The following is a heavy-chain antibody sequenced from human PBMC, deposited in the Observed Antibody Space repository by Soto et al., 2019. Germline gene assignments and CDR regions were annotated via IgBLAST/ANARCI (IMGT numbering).Heavy chain of an antibody. D-gene: IGHD3-22*01. CDR3: ASEGLRDSTITTPSAY. V-gene: IGHV3-23*01. CDR2: ISASGGHS. Sequence: EVQLLESGGGLVQPGGSLRLSCAASGFAFSLYAVSWVRQAPGKGLEWVSGISASGGHSRYADSVRGRFTISRDNSKNTLDLQMNSLIVDDTAVYYRASEGLRDSTITTPSAYWGQGTLVTVSS. J-gene: IGHJ4*02. CDR1: GFAFSLYA.